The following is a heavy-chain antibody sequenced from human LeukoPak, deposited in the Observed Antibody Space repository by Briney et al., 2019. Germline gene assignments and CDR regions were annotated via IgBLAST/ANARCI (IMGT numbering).Heavy chain of an antibody. CDR3: ARASLDGYNTN. CDR1: GGSISSSDW. Sequence: SETLSLTCALSGGSISSSDWWSWVRQPPGKGLEWIGQIYHTGSTKYNPSLKSRVTISVDTSKNQFSLKLSSVTAADTAVYYCARASLDGYNTNWGQGTLVTVSS. D-gene: IGHD5-24*01. J-gene: IGHJ4*02. CDR2: IYHTGST. V-gene: IGHV4-4*02.